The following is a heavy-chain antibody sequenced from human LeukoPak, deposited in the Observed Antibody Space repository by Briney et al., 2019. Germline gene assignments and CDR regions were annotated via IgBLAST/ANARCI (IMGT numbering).Heavy chain of an antibody. Sequence: GASVKLSCKASGSTLTGYYMHWVRQAPGQGLEWMGRINPNSDDTNYARKFQGRVTMTRDTSISTVYMELSRLRSDDTAVYYCARGGKRLTVDYFDYWGQGTLVTVSS. D-gene: IGHD1-20*01. CDR2: INPNSDDT. CDR3: ARGGKRLTVDYFDY. J-gene: IGHJ4*02. CDR1: GSTLTGYY. V-gene: IGHV1-2*06.